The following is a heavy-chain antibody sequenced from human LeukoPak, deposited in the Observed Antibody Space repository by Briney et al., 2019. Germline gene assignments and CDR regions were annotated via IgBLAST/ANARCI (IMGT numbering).Heavy chain of an antibody. CDR2: ISVYNGNT. V-gene: IGHV1-18*01. J-gene: IGHJ4*02. CDR3: ARGPRGVVYFDY. D-gene: IGHD2-2*01. Sequence: ASVKVSCKASGYSLSNYAIAWVRQAPGQGLEWMGWISVYNGNTNFAQKFQGRVTMTRDTSISTAYMELSRLRSDDTAVYYCARGPRGVVYFDYWGQGTLVTVSS. CDR1: GYSLSNYA.